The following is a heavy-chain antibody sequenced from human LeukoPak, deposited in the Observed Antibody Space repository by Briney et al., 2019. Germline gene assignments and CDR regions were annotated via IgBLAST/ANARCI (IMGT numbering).Heavy chain of an antibody. CDR1: GFTFNSFA. CDR2: ISGSDGTS. D-gene: IGHD3-16*02. J-gene: IGHJ4*02. V-gene: IGHV3-23*01. Sequence: GGSLRLSCAASGFTFNSFAMNWVRQAPGKGLEWVSSISGSDGTSHYADFVKGRFTISRDNSKNTLYLQMNSLRAEDTAAYYCAKSLGVGGYTRYKGFDQWGQGTLVVVSS. CDR3: AKSLGVGGYTRYKGFDQ.